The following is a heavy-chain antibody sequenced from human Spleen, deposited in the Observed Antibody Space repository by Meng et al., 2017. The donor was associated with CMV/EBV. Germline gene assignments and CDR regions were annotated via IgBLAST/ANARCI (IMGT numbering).Heavy chain of an antibody. CDR1: GYTFTVYG. V-gene: IGHV1-18*01. D-gene: IGHD2-15*01. CDR2: ISAYNGNT. J-gene: IGHJ4*02. Sequence: ASVKVSCKAFGYTFTVYGVSWVRQAPGQGLEWMGWISAYNGNTDYAQKFQGRVTMTTDTSTGTAYMELRSLRSDDTAVYYCASSPIRYCSGGSCYSDYWGQGTLVTVSS. CDR3: ASSPIRYCSGGSCYSDY.